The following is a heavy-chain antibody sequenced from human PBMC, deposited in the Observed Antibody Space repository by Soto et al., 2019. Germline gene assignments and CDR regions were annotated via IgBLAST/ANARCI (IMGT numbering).Heavy chain of an antibody. J-gene: IGHJ4*02. D-gene: IGHD3-10*01. CDR2: INHSGST. Sequence: QVQLQQWGAGLLKPSETLSLTCAVYGGSFSGYYWSWIRQPPGKGLEWIGEINHSGSTNYTPSLKCRVTISVDTSKNQFSLKLSSVTAADTAVYYCARGLPRLLWFGELRNWGQGTLVTVSS. V-gene: IGHV4-34*01. CDR1: GGSFSGYY. CDR3: ARGLPRLLWFGELRN.